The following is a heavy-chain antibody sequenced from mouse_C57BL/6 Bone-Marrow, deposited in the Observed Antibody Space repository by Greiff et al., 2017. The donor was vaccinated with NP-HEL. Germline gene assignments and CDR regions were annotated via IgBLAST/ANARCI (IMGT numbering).Heavy chain of an antibody. CDR1: GYEFSNYW. CDR3: ARGAY. V-gene: IGHV1-80*01. J-gene: IGHJ3*01. CDR2: IYPGDGDT. Sequence: QVQLKESGAELVKPGASVKISCKASGYEFSNYWMNWVKQRPGKGLEWIGQIYPGDGDTNYNEKFKDKATLTADKSSSTAYMQLSRLTSEDAAVYFCARGAYWGQGTLVTVSA.